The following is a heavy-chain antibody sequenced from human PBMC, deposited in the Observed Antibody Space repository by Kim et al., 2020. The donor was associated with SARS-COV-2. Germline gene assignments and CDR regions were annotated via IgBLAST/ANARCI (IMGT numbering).Heavy chain of an antibody. J-gene: IGHJ3*01. V-gene: IGHV3-9*01. D-gene: IGHD2-21*01. Sequence: SLRLSCAASGFTFGDYAMHWVRQVPGQGPEWVAGITYNGANIGYANSVKGRFTISRDNARNSLSLQMNSLTTEDTALYQCVRDVKIKGGLWDAFHVWGQGTMVTVSS. CDR2: ITYNGANI. CDR3: VRDVKIKGGLWDAFHV. CDR1: GFTFGDYA.